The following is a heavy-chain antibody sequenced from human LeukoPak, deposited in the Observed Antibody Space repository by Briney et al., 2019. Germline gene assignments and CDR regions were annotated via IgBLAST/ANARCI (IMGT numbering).Heavy chain of an antibody. CDR2: IYYSGTT. CDR1: GGSISSGGYY. Sequence: NPSQTLSLTCTVSGGSISSGGYYWSWIRQPPGEGLEWIGYIYYSGTTYYNPSLKSRVTISVDTSKNQFSLKLSSVTAADTAVYYCASFYQVYYFDYWGQGTLVTVSP. CDR3: ASFYQVYYFDY. V-gene: IGHV4-30-4*01. D-gene: IGHD3-16*02. J-gene: IGHJ4*02.